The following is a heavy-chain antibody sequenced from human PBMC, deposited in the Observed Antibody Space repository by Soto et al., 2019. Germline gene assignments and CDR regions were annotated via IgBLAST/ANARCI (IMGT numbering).Heavy chain of an antibody. CDR2: IYWDDDK. Sequence: SGPTLVNPTQTLTLTCPFSAFSLSTGGVGVGWIRQPPGKALEWLALIYWDDDKRYSPSLRSRLTITKDTSKNQVVLTMTNMDPVDTATYYCIQSRCGGDCLQSYASYYYGMDVWGQGTTVTVSS. V-gene: IGHV2-5*02. CDR1: AFSLSTGGVG. CDR3: IQSRCGGDCLQSYASYYYGMDV. D-gene: IGHD2-21*02. J-gene: IGHJ6*02.